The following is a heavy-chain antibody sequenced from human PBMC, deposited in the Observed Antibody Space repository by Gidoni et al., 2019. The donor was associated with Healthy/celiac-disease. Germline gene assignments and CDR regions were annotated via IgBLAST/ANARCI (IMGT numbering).Heavy chain of an antibody. J-gene: IGHJ6*02. CDR1: GYTFTSYY. D-gene: IGHD4-17*01. CDR2: INPSGGST. V-gene: IGHV1-46*01. CDR3: ARVTTVRNYGMDV. Sequence: QVQLVQSGAAVKKPGASVTVSCKASGYTFTSYYMHWVRQAPGQGLEWMGIINPSGGSTSYAQKFQGRVTMTRDTSTSTVYMELSSLRSEDTAVYYCARVTTVRNYGMDVWGQGTTVTVSS.